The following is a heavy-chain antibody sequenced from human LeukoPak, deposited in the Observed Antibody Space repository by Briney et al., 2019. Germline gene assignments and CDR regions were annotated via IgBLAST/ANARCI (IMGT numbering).Heavy chain of an antibody. CDR1: GFTVSSNY. Sequence: QPGGSLRLSCAASGFTVSSNYMSWVRQAPGKGLEWVSVIYSGGSTYYADSVKGRFTISRDNSKNTLYLQMNSLRAEDTAVYYCAKGFRMSWWSNFDYWGQGTLVTASS. V-gene: IGHV3-53*01. CDR2: IYSGGST. D-gene: IGHD2-15*01. CDR3: AKGFRMSWWSNFDY. J-gene: IGHJ4*02.